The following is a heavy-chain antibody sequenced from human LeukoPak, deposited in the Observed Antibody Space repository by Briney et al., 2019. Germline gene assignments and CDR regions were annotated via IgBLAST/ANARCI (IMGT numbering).Heavy chain of an antibody. CDR2: ISGGGGST. CDR3: AREGGGYSSSWYYFDY. V-gene: IGHV3-23*01. D-gene: IGHD6-13*01. CDR1: GFTFSNYA. J-gene: IGHJ4*02. Sequence: GGSLRLSCAASGFTFSNYAMSWVRQAPGKGLEWASGISGGGGSTDYADSVKGRFTISRDNSKNTLYLQMNSLRAEDTAVYYCAREGGGYSSSWYYFDYWGQGTLVTVSS.